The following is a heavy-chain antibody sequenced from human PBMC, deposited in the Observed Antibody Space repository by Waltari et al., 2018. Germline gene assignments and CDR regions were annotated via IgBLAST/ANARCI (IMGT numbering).Heavy chain of an antibody. CDR3: AKPDCTTTNCYTCTD. Sequence: QVQLVESGGGVVQPGRSLRLSCAASGFTFGSYAMHWVRQAPGKGLEWVASISYDGTTTYYADSVKGRFTLSRDNSKNTLYLQMNSLVFEDTAIYYCAKPDCTTTNCYTCTDWGQGALVTVSS. J-gene: IGHJ4*02. CDR2: ISYDGTTT. V-gene: IGHV3-30-3*02. CDR1: GFTFGSYA. D-gene: IGHD2-2*02.